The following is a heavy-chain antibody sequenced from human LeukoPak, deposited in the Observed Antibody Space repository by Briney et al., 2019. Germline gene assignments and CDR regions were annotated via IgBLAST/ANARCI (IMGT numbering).Heavy chain of an antibody. CDR2: ISSSSSYI. V-gene: IGHV3-21*01. J-gene: IGHJ6*02. CDR3: ARDGAKQWLVRYYYYGMDV. D-gene: IGHD6-19*01. Sequence: PGGSLRLSCAASGFTFGSYSMNWVRQAPGKGLEWVSSISSSSSYIYYADSVKGRFTISRDNAKNSLYLQMNSLRAEDTAAYYCARDGAKQWLVRYYYYGMDVWGQGTTVTVSS. CDR1: GFTFGSYS.